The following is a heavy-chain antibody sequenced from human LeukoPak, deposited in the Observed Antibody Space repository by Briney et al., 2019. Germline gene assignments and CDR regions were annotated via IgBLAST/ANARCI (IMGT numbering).Heavy chain of an antibody. CDR3: ARRFGSGSFENSEFDY. CDR1: GFTFSSHW. J-gene: IGHJ4*02. D-gene: IGHD3-10*01. V-gene: IGHV3-74*01. Sequence: GGSLRLSCAASGFTFSSHWMHWVRQAPEKGLVGVSHINADGSATYYAASVKGRFTISRDNAKNSLFLQMNSLRAEDTAVYYCARRFGSGSFENSEFDYWGQGTPVTVSS. CDR2: INADGSAT.